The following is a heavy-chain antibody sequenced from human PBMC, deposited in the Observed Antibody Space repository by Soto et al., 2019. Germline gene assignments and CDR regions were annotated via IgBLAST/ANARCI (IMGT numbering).Heavy chain of an antibody. CDR2: ICGGGDTT. Sequence: EVQLLESGGGLVQPGGSLRLSCAASGFTFNNYAMTWVRQAPGKGLEWVSAICGGGDTTSYADSVKGRFTVSRDGSKNTLYLRMSSLRAEDTALYYCAKGRGGSGSLTPRVDFWGQGTLVTVSS. V-gene: IGHV3-23*01. J-gene: IGHJ4*02. CDR1: GFTFNNYA. D-gene: IGHD3-10*01. CDR3: AKGRGGSGSLTPRVDF.